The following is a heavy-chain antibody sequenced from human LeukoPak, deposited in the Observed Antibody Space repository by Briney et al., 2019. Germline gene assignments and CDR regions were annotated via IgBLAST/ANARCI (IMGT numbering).Heavy chain of an antibody. D-gene: IGHD2-21*02. V-gene: IGHV3-23*01. CDR2: ISGSGGST. CDR1: GFTFSSYA. J-gene: IGHJ4*02. Sequence: GGSLRLSCAASGFTFSSYAMSWVRQAPGKGLEWVSAISGSGGSTYYADSVKGRFTISRDNAKNSLYLQMNSLRAEDTAVYYCARGLHRLDYWGQGTLVTVSS. CDR3: ARGLHRLDY.